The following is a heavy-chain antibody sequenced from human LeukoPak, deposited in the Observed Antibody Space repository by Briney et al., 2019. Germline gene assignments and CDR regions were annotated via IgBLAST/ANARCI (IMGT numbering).Heavy chain of an antibody. Sequence: SSDLSLTCTVSGGSISSYYWSWIRQPPGKGLEWIGYIYYSGSTNYNPSLKSRVTISVDTSKNQSSLKLSSVTAADTAVYYCARSPNYYDSSGYPDADAFDIWGQGTMVTVSS. CDR3: ARSPNYYDSSGYPDADAFDI. CDR1: GGSISSYY. CDR2: IYYSGST. D-gene: IGHD3-22*01. J-gene: IGHJ3*02. V-gene: IGHV4-59*01.